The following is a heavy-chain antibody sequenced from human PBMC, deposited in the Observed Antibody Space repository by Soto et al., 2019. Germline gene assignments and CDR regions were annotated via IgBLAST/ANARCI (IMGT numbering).Heavy chain of an antibody. D-gene: IGHD3-22*01. CDR2: IVVGSGDT. J-gene: IGHJ6*02. CDR1: GFTFTSSA. CDR3: AADRGKWSAYYYDSSGYSMSGMDV. V-gene: IGHV1-58*01. Sequence: SVKVSWKASGFTFTSSAVQWVRQARGQRLEWIGWIVVGSGDTNYAQKFQERVTITRDMSTSTAYMELSSLRSEDTAVYYCAADRGKWSAYYYDSSGYSMSGMDVWGQ.